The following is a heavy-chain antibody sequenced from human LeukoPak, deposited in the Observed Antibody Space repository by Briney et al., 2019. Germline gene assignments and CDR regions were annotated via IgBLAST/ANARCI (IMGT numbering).Heavy chain of an antibody. CDR2: IYTSGST. D-gene: IGHD3-22*01. Sequence: PSETLSLTCTVSGGSISSYYWSWIRQPAGKGLEWIGRIYTSGSTNYNPSLKSRVTISVDTSKNQFSLKLSSVTAADTAVYYCARQYVDYYDSSGLFDYWGQGTLVTVSS. CDR1: GGSISSYY. J-gene: IGHJ4*02. V-gene: IGHV4-4*07. CDR3: ARQYVDYYDSSGLFDY.